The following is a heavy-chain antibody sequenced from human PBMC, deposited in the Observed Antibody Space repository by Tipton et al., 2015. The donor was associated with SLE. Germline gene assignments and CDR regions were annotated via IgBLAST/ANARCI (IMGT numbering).Heavy chain of an antibody. Sequence: TLSLTCAVSGYSISSGYYWGWIRQPPGKGLEWIGEINHSGSTNYNPSLKSRVTISVDTSKNQFSLKLSSVTAADTAVYYCARGTPDYYYYYYMDVWGKGTTVTVSS. CDR2: INHSGST. CDR3: ARGTPDYYYYYYMDV. CDR1: GYSISSGYY. V-gene: IGHV4-38-2*01. J-gene: IGHJ6*03. D-gene: IGHD1-1*01.